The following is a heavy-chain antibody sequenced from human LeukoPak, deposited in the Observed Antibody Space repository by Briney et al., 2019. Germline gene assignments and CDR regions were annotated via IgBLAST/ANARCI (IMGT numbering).Heavy chain of an antibody. J-gene: IGHJ6*03. Sequence: PSETLSLTCTVSGGFISSYYWSWIRQPPGKGLECIGYIYYSGSTNYNPSLKSRVTISVDTSKNRFSLKLRSVTAADTAVYYCARTTTVRGTYYMDVWGKGTTVTVSS. CDR1: GGFISSYY. V-gene: IGHV4-59*01. CDR2: IYYSGST. CDR3: ARTTTVRGTYYMDV. D-gene: IGHD3-10*01.